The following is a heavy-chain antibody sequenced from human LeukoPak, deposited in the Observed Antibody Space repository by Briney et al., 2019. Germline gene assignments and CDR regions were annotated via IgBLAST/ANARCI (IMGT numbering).Heavy chain of an antibody. CDR1: GGPFSGYY. CDR2: INHSGST. D-gene: IGHD2-2*01. V-gene: IGHV4-34*01. Sequence: SETLSLTCAVYGGPFSGYYWSWIRQPPGKGLEWIGEINHSGSTNYNPSLKSRVTISVDTSKNQFSLKLSSVTAADTAVYYCARGYCSSTSCYGWGFDPWGQGTLVTVSS. CDR3: ARGYCSSTSCYGWGFDP. J-gene: IGHJ5*02.